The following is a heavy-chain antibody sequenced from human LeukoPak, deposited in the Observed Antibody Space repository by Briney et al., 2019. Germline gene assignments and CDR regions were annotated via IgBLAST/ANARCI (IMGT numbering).Heavy chain of an antibody. D-gene: IGHD2-2*01. J-gene: IGHJ5*01. Sequence: QPGGSLRLSCAASGFSLSMYALAWARQTPGKGLDWVAYINEGSSVIYYAVSVEGRFTISRDNAKNSLYLQMNSLRADDTAVYYCARGFGTSWFYSWGQGTLVTVSS. V-gene: IGHV3-48*04. CDR2: INEGSSVI. CDR1: GFSLSMYA. CDR3: ARGFGTSWFYS.